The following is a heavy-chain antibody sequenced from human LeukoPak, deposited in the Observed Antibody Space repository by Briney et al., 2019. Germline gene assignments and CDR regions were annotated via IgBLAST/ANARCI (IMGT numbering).Heavy chain of an antibody. J-gene: IGHJ4*02. CDR1: GASITSGAYY. D-gene: IGHD1-14*01. Sequence: PSETLSLTCSVSGASITSGAYYWSWLRQHPEKGLEWIGYIADIATKFYNPSFKSRVSISMDPSKNLFSLSPTSLTAADTAVYYCARARMGPVPFDSWGQGILVTVSS. CDR3: ARARMGPVPFDS. V-gene: IGHV4-31*03. CDR2: IADIATK.